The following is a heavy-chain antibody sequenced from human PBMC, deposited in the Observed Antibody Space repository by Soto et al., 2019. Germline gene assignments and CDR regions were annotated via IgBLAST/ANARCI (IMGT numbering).Heavy chain of an antibody. D-gene: IGHD4-17*01. CDR2: IYYSGST. Sequence: QVQLQESGPGLVKPSQTLSLTCTVSGGSISSGGYYWSWIRQHPGKGLEWIGYIYYSGSTYYNPSLMSRVTISVDTSKNQFSLKLSSVTAADTAVYYCARGSGQPGDYDYFDYWGQGTLVTVSS. J-gene: IGHJ4*02. V-gene: IGHV4-31*03. CDR3: ARGSGQPGDYDYFDY. CDR1: GGSISSGGYY.